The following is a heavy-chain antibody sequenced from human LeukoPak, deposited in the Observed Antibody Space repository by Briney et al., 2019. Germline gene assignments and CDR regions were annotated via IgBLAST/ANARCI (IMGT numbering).Heavy chain of an antibody. CDR2: INSDGSTT. CDR1: GFTFSHYW. J-gene: IGHJ4*02. CDR3: AKGGDYDILTGYYYYFDY. D-gene: IGHD3-9*01. Sequence: PGGSLRLSCAVSGFTFSHYWMHWVRQAPGKGLVWVSRINSDGSTTGYADSVKGRFTISRDNSKNTLYLQMNSLRAEDTAVYYCAKGGDYDILTGYYYYFDYWGQGTLVTVSS. V-gene: IGHV3-74*01.